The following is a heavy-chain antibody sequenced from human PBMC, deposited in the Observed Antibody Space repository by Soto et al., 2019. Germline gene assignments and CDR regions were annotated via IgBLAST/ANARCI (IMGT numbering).Heavy chain of an antibody. J-gene: IGHJ4*02. CDR1: GYDFSTYW. V-gene: IGHV5-51*03. D-gene: IGHD1-1*01. Sequence: EVQLAQSGPEVKKPGESLKISCEASGYDFSTYWIGWVRQMPGKGLEWMGIIYPADSDTRYSPSFQGQVTISADKSISTAFLQWSSLKASDSAIYYCVRRAYGGDWTPASCWGQGTQVTVSS. CDR2: IYPADSDT. CDR3: VRRAYGGDWTPASC.